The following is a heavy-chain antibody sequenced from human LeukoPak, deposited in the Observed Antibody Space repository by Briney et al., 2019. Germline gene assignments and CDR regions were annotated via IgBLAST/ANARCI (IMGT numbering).Heavy chain of an antibody. CDR1: GGSISSYC. Sequence: SETLSLTCTVSGGSISSYCWIWIRQPAGKGLEWIGRICSSGSTIYNPSLKSRVTMSLDMSNNQFSLKQSSVTAADTAVYYCARDRGSDGSDQLDPWGQGTLVTVSS. V-gene: IGHV4-4*07. J-gene: IGHJ5*02. CDR3: ARDRGSDGSDQLDP. CDR2: ICSSGST. D-gene: IGHD3-10*01.